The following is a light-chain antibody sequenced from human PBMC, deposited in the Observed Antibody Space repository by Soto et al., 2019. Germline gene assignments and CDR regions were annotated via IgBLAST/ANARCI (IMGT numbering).Light chain of an antibody. V-gene: IGKV3-11*01. Sequence: EIVLTQSPATLSLFPGERATLSCRASQSVSRYLAWYQQKPGQAPRLLNYDASNRATGIPARFSGSGSGTDFTLTISSLEPEDFAVYYCQQRSNWPPITFGQGTRLEIK. CDR2: DAS. J-gene: IGKJ5*01. CDR3: QQRSNWPPIT. CDR1: QSVSRY.